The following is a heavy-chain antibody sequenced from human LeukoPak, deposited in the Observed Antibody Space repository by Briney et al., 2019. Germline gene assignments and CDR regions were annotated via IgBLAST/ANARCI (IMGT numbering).Heavy chain of an antibody. V-gene: IGHV1-2*02. D-gene: IGHD6-19*01. J-gene: IGHJ4*02. CDR1: GYTFTGYY. CDR3: ASLTVAGTLVKDY. Sequence: ASVKVSCKASGYTFTGYYMHGVRQAPGQGLEWMGWINPNSGGTNYAQKFQGRVTMTRDTSISTAYMELSRLRSDDTAVYYCASLTVAGTLVKDYWGQGTLVTVSS. CDR2: INPNSGGT.